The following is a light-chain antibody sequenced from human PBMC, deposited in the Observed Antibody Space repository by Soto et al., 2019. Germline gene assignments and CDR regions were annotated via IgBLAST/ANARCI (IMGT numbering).Light chain of an antibody. CDR3: QQRSNWPPMYT. Sequence: EIVLTQSPATLSLSPGERATLSCRASQSVSSYLAWYQQNPGQAPRLLIYDASNRATGIPARFSGSGSGTDFTLTISSLEPEDFAVYHCQQRSNWPPMYTFGQGTKLEIK. CDR1: QSVSSY. J-gene: IGKJ2*01. V-gene: IGKV3-11*01. CDR2: DAS.